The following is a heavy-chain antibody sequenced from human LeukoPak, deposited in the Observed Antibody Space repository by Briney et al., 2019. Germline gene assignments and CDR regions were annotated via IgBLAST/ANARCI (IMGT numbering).Heavy chain of an antibody. CDR2: IYSGGRT. V-gene: IGHV3-53*01. CDR1: GFTVSSNY. CDR3: ASYYDSSGNAFDI. Sequence: PGGSLRLSCAASGFTVSSNYMSWVRQAPGKGLEWVSVIYSGGRTSYADSVKGRFTICRENSKTTLYLQMNSLRAEDTAVYYCASYYDSSGNAFDIWGQGTMVTVSS. D-gene: IGHD3-22*01. J-gene: IGHJ3*02.